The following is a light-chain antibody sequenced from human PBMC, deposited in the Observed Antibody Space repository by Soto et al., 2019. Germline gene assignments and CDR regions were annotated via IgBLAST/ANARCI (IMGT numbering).Light chain of an antibody. CDR3: QQYDIWPYT. CDR1: QSVSSN. CDR2: GAS. J-gene: IGKJ2*01. Sequence: IVMTQSPATLSVSPGERATFSCRASQSVSSNLAWYQQKPGQAPRLLIYGASTRATDIPARVSGSGSGTEFTLTITSLQYEDVALYYCQQYDIWPYTFGQGTKLEIK. V-gene: IGKV3-15*01.